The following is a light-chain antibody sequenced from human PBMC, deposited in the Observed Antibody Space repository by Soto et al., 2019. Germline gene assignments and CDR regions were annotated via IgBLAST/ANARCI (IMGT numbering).Light chain of an antibody. CDR3: AAWDDSLNGPV. CDR2: GNN. V-gene: IGLV1-44*01. J-gene: IGLJ3*02. CDR1: SSNIGRNT. Sequence: QSVLTQPHSASGTPGQRVTISCSGSSSNIGRNTVNWYQQLPGTAPKLLIYGNNQRPSGVPDRFSGSKSGTSTSLAISGRQSEDEADDYCAAWDDSLNGPVFGGGTKLTVL.